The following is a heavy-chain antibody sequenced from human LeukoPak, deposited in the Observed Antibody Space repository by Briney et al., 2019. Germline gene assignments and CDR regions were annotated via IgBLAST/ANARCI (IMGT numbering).Heavy chain of an antibody. Sequence: SETLSLTCTVSGGSISSYYWSWIRQPPGKGLEWIGYIYTSGSTNYNPSLKSRVTISVDTSKNQFSLKLSSVTAADTAVYYCARRRAAQEIDYWGQGTLVTVSS. D-gene: IGHD6-6*01. V-gene: IGHV4-4*09. CDR2: IYTSGST. J-gene: IGHJ4*02. CDR1: GGSISSYY. CDR3: ARRRAAQEIDY.